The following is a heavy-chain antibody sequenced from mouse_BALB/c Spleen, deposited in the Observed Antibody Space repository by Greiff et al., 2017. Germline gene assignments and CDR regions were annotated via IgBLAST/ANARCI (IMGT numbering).Heavy chain of an antibody. V-gene: IGHV3-2*02. D-gene: IGHD4-1*01. J-gene: IGHJ2*01. CDR1: GYSITSDYA. CDR3: ARKVGRGFDY. CDR2: ISYSGST. Sequence: EVQLQESGPGLVKPSQSLSLTCTVTGYSITSDYAWNWIRQFPGNKLEWMGYISYSGSTSYNPSLKSRISITRDTSKNQFFLQLNSVTTEDTATYYCARKVGRGFDYWGQGTTLTVSS.